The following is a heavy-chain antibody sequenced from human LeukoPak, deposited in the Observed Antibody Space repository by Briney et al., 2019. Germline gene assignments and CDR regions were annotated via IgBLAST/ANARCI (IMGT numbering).Heavy chain of an antibody. J-gene: IGHJ3*02. CDR3: ARDSRNQDAFDI. D-gene: IGHD1-14*01. CDR2: ISGSGGST. CDR1: RFQFSSYA. V-gene: IGHV3-23*01. Sequence: GGSLRLSCVASRFQFSSYAMSWVRQAPGKGLEWVSVISGSGGSTYYADSVKGRFTISRDNSKNTLYLQMNSLRAEDTAVYYCARDSRNQDAFDIWGQGTMVTVSS.